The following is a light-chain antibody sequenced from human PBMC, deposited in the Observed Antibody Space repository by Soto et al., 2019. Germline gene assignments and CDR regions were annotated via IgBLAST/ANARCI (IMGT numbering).Light chain of an antibody. CDR3: QQYGSSPWT. J-gene: IGKJ1*01. Sequence: EIVLTQSPGTLSLSQGEGATLSCRASQSVSSSYFAWYQQKPGQAPRLLIYGASSRATGIPDRFSGSGSGTDFTLTISILEPEDFAVYYCQQYGSSPWTFGQGTKVDTK. CDR2: GAS. CDR1: QSVSSSY. V-gene: IGKV3-20*01.